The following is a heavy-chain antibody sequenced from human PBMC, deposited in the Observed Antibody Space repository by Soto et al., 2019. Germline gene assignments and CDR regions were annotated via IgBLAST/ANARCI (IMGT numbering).Heavy chain of an antibody. J-gene: IGHJ4*02. V-gene: IGHV3-30*04. CDR3: ARDRDASGSYGY. Sequence: GGSLRLSCTASRFTFSDYAMHWVRQAPGKGLEWVAFISHGGSNKYYADSVKGRFTVSRDNSKNTLYLQMNSLRTEDTAVYYCARDRDASGSYGYWGQGTLVTVSS. CDR1: RFTFSDYA. CDR2: ISHGGSNK. D-gene: IGHD1-26*01.